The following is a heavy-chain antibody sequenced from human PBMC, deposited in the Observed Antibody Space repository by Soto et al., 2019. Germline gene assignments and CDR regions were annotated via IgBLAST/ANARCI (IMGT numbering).Heavy chain of an antibody. V-gene: IGHV3-30*18. D-gene: IGHD3-10*01. Sequence: GGSLRLSCVASGFTFSDFGMHWVRQGPGKGLEWLAVISEDAETDFHADSVKGRFTVSRDNFKETLYLQMNSLTTDDSGVYFCAKAPFRRPYYFYGMDVWGQGTTVTVSS. CDR3: AKAPFRRPYYFYGMDV. J-gene: IGHJ6*02. CDR2: ISEDAETD. CDR1: GFTFSDFG.